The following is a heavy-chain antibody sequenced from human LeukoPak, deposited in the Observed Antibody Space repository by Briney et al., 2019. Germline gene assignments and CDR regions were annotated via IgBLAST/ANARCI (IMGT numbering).Heavy chain of an antibody. Sequence: SETLSLTCTVSGGSISSSSYYWGWIRQPPGKGLEWIGRIYYSGSTYYNPSLKSRVTISVDTSKNQFSLKLSSVTAADTAVYYCARDRLGITMVRGVRWSWFDPWGQGTLVTVSS. CDR2: IYYSGST. CDR1: GGSISSSSYY. V-gene: IGHV4-39*07. D-gene: IGHD3-10*01. J-gene: IGHJ5*02. CDR3: ARDRLGITMVRGVRWSWFDP.